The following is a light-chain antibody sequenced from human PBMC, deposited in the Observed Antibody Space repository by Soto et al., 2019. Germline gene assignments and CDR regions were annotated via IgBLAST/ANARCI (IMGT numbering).Light chain of an antibody. Sequence: QSVLTQPASVSGSPGQSITISCTGTSSEVGGYNYVSWYQQHPGKAPKLMIYDVSNRPSGVSNRFSGSKSGNTASLTISGLQAEDEADYYCSSYTSSSTLNWVFGGGTKLTVL. CDR3: SSYTSSSTLNWV. CDR1: SSEVGGYNY. J-gene: IGLJ3*02. V-gene: IGLV2-14*01. CDR2: DVS.